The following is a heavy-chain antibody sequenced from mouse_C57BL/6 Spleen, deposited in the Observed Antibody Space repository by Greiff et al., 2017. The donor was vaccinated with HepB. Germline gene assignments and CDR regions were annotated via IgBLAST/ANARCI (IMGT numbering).Heavy chain of an antibody. V-gene: IGHV1-82*01. CDR1: GYAFSSSW. D-gene: IGHD3-2*02. Sequence: QVQLQQSGPELVKPGASVKISCKASGYAFSSSWMNWVKQRPGKGLEWIGRIYPGDGDTNYNGKFKGKATLTADKSSSTAYMQLSSLTSEDSAVYFCARGPAQWFAYWGQGTLVTVSA. CDR2: IYPGDGDT. CDR3: ARGPAQWFAY. J-gene: IGHJ3*01.